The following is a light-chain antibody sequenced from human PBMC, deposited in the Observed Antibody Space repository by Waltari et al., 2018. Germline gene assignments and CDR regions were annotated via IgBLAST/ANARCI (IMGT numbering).Light chain of an antibody. CDR1: HSVTST. Sequence: EIVMTQSPSTLSVSPGERATLSCRASHSVTSTLAWYQQKPGQAPRLLMYGASTRATGIPARFSGSGSGTEFTLTISSLQSEDIAVYYCQQYNSWPRTFGQGTKVEIK. CDR2: GAS. V-gene: IGKV3-15*01. J-gene: IGKJ1*01. CDR3: QQYNSWPRT.